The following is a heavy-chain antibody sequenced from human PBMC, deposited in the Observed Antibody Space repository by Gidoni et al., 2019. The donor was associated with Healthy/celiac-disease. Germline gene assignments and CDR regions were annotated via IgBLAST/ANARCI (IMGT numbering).Heavy chain of an antibody. D-gene: IGHD1-20*01. V-gene: IGHV3-21*01. CDR1: GFTFSSYS. CDR2: ISSSSSYI. CDR3: ARGVTGTRNAFDI. J-gene: IGHJ3*02. Sequence: EVQLVESGGGLVKPGGSLRLSCAASGFTFSSYSMNWVRQAPGKGLEWVSSISSSSSYIYYADSVKGRFTISRDNAKNSLYLQMNSLRAEDTAVYYCARGVTGTRNAFDIWGQGTMVTVSS.